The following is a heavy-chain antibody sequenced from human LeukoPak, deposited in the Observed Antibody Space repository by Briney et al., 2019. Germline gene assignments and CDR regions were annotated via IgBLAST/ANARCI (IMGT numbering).Heavy chain of an antibody. D-gene: IGHD2-15*01. V-gene: IGHV1-24*01. CDR2: FDPEDGET. CDR3: ATSVVPYCSGGSCSGIYYYYMDV. CDR1: GYTPTELS. J-gene: IGHJ6*03. Sequence: ASVKVSCKVSGYTPTELSMHWVRPAPGKGLEWMGGFDPEDGETIYAQKFQGRVTMTEDTSTDTAYMELSSLGSEDTAVYYCATSVVPYCSGGSCSGIYYYYMDVWGKGTTVTVSS.